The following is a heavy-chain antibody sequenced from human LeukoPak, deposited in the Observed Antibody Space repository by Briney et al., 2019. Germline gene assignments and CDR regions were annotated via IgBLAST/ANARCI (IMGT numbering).Heavy chain of an antibody. CDR3: ATSTAHTFDI. CDR1: GFTFSSYA. V-gene: IGHV3-30-3*01. Sequence: GGSLRLSCAASGFTFSSYAIHWVRQAPGKGLEWVAVISYDGSNKYYADSVKGRFTISRDNAKNSLFLQMNSLRAEDTAVYYSATSTAHTFDIWGQGTMVTVSS. J-gene: IGHJ3*02. D-gene: IGHD2-8*02. CDR2: ISYDGSNK.